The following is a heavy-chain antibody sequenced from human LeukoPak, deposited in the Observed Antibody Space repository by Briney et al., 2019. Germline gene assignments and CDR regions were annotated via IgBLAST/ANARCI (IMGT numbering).Heavy chain of an antibody. CDR1: GFTFSSYS. Sequence: GGSLRLSCAASGFTFSSYSMNWVRQASGKGLEWVGRIRSKANNYATAYAASVEGRFTISRDDSKSTAYLQMNSLKTEDTAVYYCTRLTGADVFDIWGQGTMVTVSS. CDR3: TRLTGADVFDI. V-gene: IGHV3-73*01. CDR2: IRSKANNYAT. D-gene: IGHD3-10*01. J-gene: IGHJ3*02.